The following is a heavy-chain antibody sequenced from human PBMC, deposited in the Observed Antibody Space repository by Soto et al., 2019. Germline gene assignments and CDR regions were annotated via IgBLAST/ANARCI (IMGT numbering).Heavy chain of an antibody. V-gene: IGHV1-69*13. CDR3: ARAVVTPVLYYYGMDV. CDR1: GGTFSSYA. Sequence: GASVKVSCKASGGTFSSYAISWVRQAPGQGLEWMGGIIPIFGTANYAQKFQGRVTITADESTSTAYMELSSLRSEDTAVYYCARAVVTPVLYYYGMDVWGQGTTVTVSS. CDR2: IIPIFGTA. J-gene: IGHJ6*02. D-gene: IGHD2-21*02.